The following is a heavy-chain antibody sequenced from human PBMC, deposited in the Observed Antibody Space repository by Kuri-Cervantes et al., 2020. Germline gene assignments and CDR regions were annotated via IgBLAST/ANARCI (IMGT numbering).Heavy chain of an antibody. CDR3: ARNSWGRDSFDI. D-gene: IGHD1-26*01. CDR2: IYTSGST. CDR1: GGSISSYY. V-gene: IGHV4-4*07. Sequence: GSLRLSCTVSGGSISSYYWSWIRQPAGKGLGWIGRIYTSGSTNYNPSLKSRVTMSVDTSKNQFSLKLSSVTAADTALYYCARNSWGRDSFDIWGQGTMVTVSS. J-gene: IGHJ3*02.